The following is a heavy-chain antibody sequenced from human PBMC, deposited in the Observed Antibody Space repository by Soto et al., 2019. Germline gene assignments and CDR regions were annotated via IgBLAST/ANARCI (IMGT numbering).Heavy chain of an antibody. CDR3: ATLTADF. Sequence: ITLEESGPTLVKPTETLTLTCTFSGFSLTTGVGVGWARQPPGKALDWLALVYWDDDKHYTPSLMSRLTITKDISKGQVVLTMTNMDPVDTATYYCATLTADFWGPGTLVTVSS. CDR2: VYWDDDK. V-gene: IGHV2-5*02. J-gene: IGHJ4*02. CDR1: GFSLTTGVG.